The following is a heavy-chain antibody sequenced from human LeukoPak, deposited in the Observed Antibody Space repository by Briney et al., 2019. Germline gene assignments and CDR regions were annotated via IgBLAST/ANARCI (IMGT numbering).Heavy chain of an antibody. Sequence: SETLSLTCTVSGGSISSSSYYWGWIRQPPGKGLEWIGSIYYSGSTYYNPSLKSRVTISVDTSKNQFSLKLSSVTAADTAVYYCASCAEGCYGGYYYYYMDVWGKGTTVTVSS. J-gene: IGHJ6*03. V-gene: IGHV4-39*01. CDR1: GGSISSSSYY. CDR2: IYYSGST. D-gene: IGHD2-15*01. CDR3: ASCAEGCYGGYYYYYMDV.